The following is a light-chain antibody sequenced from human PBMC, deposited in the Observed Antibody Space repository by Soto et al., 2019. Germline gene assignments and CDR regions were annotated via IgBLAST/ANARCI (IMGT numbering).Light chain of an antibody. Sequence: EIVMAQSPATLSVSPGERTTVTCTSTQSVSSTFLAWYQQKPGQAPRLLIYGVSKRATGIPDRFSGSGSGTDFTLTISRLEPEDFAVYFCGQFVSAPPRTFGQGTKVDI. CDR2: GVS. CDR3: GQFVSAPPRT. CDR1: QSVSSTF. J-gene: IGKJ1*01. V-gene: IGKV3-20*01.